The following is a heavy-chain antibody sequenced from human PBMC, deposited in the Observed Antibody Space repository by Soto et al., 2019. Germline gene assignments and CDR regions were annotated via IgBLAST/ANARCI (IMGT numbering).Heavy chain of an antibody. J-gene: IGHJ6*02. V-gene: IGHV5-51*03. CDR1: GCSCTSYW. Sequence: GEGLKRAGKVSGCSCTSYWIGCVRQMRKKEREWMGIIYSGVSAPRYSPSFQGQVTISAHKSISTAYLQWSSLKASDTAIYYCASTPVYSYGSGRHPHSKSYYYGMDVWGQGTTVTVSS. CDR2: IYSGVSAP. D-gene: IGHD3-10*01. CDR3: ASTPVYSYGSGRHPHSKSYYYGMDV.